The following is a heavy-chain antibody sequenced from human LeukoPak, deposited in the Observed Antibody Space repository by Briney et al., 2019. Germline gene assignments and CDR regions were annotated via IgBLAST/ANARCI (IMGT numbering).Heavy chain of an antibody. Sequence: ASVKVSCKASGYTFTSYGISWVRQAPGQGLEWMGWISAYNGNTNYAQKLQGRVTMTTDTSTSTAYTELRSLRSDDTAVYYCARESMVRGVIPDYWGQGTLVTVSS. CDR3: ARESMVRGVIPDY. J-gene: IGHJ4*02. D-gene: IGHD3-10*01. CDR2: ISAYNGNT. V-gene: IGHV1-18*01. CDR1: GYTFTSYG.